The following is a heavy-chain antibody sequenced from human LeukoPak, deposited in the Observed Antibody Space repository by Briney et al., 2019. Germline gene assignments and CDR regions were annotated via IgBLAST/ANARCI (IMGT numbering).Heavy chain of an antibody. V-gene: IGHV3-11*01. J-gene: IGHJ6*02. CDR3: ARDPGSGWYHYYYGMDV. CDR1: GFTFSDYY. CDR2: ISSSGSTI. D-gene: IGHD6-19*01. Sequence: GGSLRLSCAASGFTFSDYYMSWLRQAPGKGLEWVSYISSSGSTIYYADSVKGRFTISRDNTKNSLYLQMNSLRAEDTAVYYCARDPGSGWYHYYYGMDVWGQGTTVTVSS.